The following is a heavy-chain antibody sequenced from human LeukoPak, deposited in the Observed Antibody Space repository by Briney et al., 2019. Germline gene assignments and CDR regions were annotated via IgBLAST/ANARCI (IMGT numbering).Heavy chain of an antibody. Sequence: KASQTLSLTCTVSGGSISSGSYYWSWIRQPAGKGLEWIGRIYTSGSTNYNPSLKSRDTISLDTSKNQFSLKLSSVTAADTAVYYCAGYITARSVFDYWGQGTLVTVSS. CDR1: GGSISSGSYY. V-gene: IGHV4-61*02. CDR2: IYTSGST. CDR3: AGYITARSVFDY. J-gene: IGHJ4*02. D-gene: IGHD6-6*01.